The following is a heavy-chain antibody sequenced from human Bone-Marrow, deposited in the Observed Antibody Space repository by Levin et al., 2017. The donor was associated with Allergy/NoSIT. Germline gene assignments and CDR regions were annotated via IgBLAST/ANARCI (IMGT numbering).Heavy chain of an antibody. V-gene: IGHV3-15*01. CDR3: TTVETPTSCYAVGYFDY. J-gene: IGHJ4*02. D-gene: IGHD2-2*01. Sequence: PGGSLRLSCAASGFTFSNAWMSWVRQAPGKGLEWVGRIKSKTDGGTTDYAAPVKGRFTISRDDSKNTLYLQMNSLKTEDTAVYYCTTVETPTSCYAVGYFDYWGQGTLVTVSS. CDR2: IKSKTDGGTT. CDR1: GFTFSNAW.